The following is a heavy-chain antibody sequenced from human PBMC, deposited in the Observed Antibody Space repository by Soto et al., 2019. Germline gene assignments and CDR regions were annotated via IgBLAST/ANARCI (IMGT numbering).Heavy chain of an antibody. CDR3: ATDKLGYCSDGRCYRPGYFEN. V-gene: IGHV3-48*01. Sequence: EVELVESGGGVVQPGGSLRLSCAASGFTFNIYSMNWVRQAPGKGLEWVSYISGSSSTIYYADSVKGRFTISRDNAKNSLYLQMNSLRAEDTAVYYCATDKLGYCSDGRCYRPGYFENWGQGTPVTVSS. CDR2: ISGSSSTI. D-gene: IGHD2-15*01. J-gene: IGHJ4*02. CDR1: GFTFNIYS.